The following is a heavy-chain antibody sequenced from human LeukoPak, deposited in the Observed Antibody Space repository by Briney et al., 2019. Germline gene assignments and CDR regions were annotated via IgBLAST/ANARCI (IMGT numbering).Heavy chain of an antibody. CDR2: IKQDGSEK. Sequence: PGGSLRLSCAASGFTFSSYWMSWVRQAPGKGVEWVDNIKQDGSEKYYVDSVKGRFTISRDNAKKSLYLQMNSLRGEDTAVYYCARGAYMFDYWGQGTLVTDSS. D-gene: IGHD3-16*01. J-gene: IGHJ4*02. CDR3: ARGAYMFDY. CDR1: GFTFSSYW. V-gene: IGHV3-7*04.